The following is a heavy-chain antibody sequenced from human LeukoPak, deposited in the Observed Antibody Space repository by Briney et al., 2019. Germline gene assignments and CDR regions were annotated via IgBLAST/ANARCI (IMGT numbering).Heavy chain of an antibody. D-gene: IGHD3-22*01. Sequence: ASVKVSCKASGYTFTGYYMHWVRQAPGQGLEWMGWINPNSGGTNYAQKFQGRVTMTRDTSISTAYMELSRLRSDDTAEYYCARERMGKGTMIVVKGYSLDYWGQGTLVTVSS. CDR1: GYTFTGYY. CDR3: ARERMGKGTMIVVKGYSLDY. J-gene: IGHJ4*02. V-gene: IGHV1-2*02. CDR2: INPNSGGT.